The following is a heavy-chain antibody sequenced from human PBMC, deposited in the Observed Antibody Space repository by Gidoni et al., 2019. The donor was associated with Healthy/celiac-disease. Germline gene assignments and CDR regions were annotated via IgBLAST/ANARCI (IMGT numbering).Heavy chain of an antibody. D-gene: IGHD5-18*01. V-gene: IGHV4-39*01. J-gene: IGHJ4*02. CDR1: GGSISSSSYY. CDR2: IYYSGST. Sequence: QLQLQESGPGLVKPSETLSLTCTVSGGSISSSSYYWGWIRQPPGKGLEWIGSIYYSGSTYYNPSLKSRVTISVDTSKNQFSLKLSSVTAADTAVYYCARNFRVDTAMVTVIWDYWGQGTLVTVSS. CDR3: ARNFRVDTAMVTVIWDY.